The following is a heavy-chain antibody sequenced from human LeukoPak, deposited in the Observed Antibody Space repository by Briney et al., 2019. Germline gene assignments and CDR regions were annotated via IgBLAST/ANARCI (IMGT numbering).Heavy chain of an antibody. D-gene: IGHD3-10*01. CDR3: AKDMAAYYYASGNIDY. Sequence: GGSLRLSCAASGFTFSSYGMSWVRQAPGKGLEWVSAISGSGGSTYYADSVKGRFTISRDNSKNSLYLQMNSLRAEDTALYYCAKDMAAYYYASGNIDYWGQGTLVTVSS. V-gene: IGHV3-23*01. CDR2: ISGSGGST. CDR1: GFTFSSYG. J-gene: IGHJ4*02.